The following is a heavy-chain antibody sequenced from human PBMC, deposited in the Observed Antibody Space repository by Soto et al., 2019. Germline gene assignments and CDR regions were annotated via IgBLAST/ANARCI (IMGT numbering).Heavy chain of an antibody. CDR3: SRGGLGSSSKLDY. J-gene: IGHJ4*02. CDR1: KFPFRAYA. Sequence: GGSLRLSCAASKFPFRAYAMSWVRQAPGKGLEWVSVISGSSDSTYYADSVKGRCTISRDNSKNTLFLQIDSLRAEDTAVYYCSRGGLGSSSKLDYWGQGTLVTVSS. V-gene: IGHV3-23*01. D-gene: IGHD6-6*01. CDR2: ISGSSDST.